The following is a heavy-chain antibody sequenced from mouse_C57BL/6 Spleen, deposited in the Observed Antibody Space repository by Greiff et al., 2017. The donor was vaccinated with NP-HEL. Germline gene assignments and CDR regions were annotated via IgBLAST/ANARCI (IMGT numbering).Heavy chain of an antibody. CDR3: ARGQLRPRVFDD. J-gene: IGHJ2*01. CDR2: IDPSDSYT. V-gene: IGHV1-50*01. D-gene: IGHD3-2*02. CDR1: GYTFTSYW. Sequence: QVQLQQPGAELVKPGASVKLSCKASGYTFTSYWMQWVKQRPGQGLEWIGEIDPSDSYTNYNQKFKGKATLTVDTSSSTAYMQLSSLTSEDSAVYYCARGQLRPRVFDDWGQGTTLTVSS.